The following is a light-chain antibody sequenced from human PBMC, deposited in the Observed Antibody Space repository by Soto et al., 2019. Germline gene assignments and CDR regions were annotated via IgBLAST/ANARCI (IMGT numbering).Light chain of an antibody. V-gene: IGKV3D-15*01. Sequence: EIVMTQSPATLSVSPGERATLSCRASQSVSSNLAWYQQKPGQGPRLLISGASTRATGIPARFSGSGSGTEFTLTISSLQSEDFAVYYCQQYNNWPFTFGPGTKVDIK. CDR3: QQYNNWPFT. CDR2: GAS. CDR1: QSVSSN. J-gene: IGKJ3*01.